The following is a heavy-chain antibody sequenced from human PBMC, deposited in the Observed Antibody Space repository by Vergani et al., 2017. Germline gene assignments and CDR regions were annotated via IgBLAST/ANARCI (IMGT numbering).Heavy chain of an antibody. CDR1: GFSFSDHY. CDR3: ARDHRDYNDYPGTFDI. D-gene: IGHD5-12*01. CDR2: ISNSGNTI. Sequence: QVQLVESGGGLVKPGGSLRLSCAASGFSFSDHYMTWIRQAPGKGLEWVSYISNSGNTIEYADSVKGRFSSSRDNAKSSLFLQMDSLRAEDTAVYYCARDHRDYNDYPGTFDIWGQGSMVTVSS. J-gene: IGHJ3*02. V-gene: IGHV3-11*01.